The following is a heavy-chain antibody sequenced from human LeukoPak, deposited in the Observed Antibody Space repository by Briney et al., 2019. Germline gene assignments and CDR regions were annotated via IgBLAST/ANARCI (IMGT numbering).Heavy chain of an antibody. V-gene: IGHV3-21*06. CDR3: LRGGRRDY. Sequence: PSETLSLTCAVYGGSFSGYYWSWIRQPPGKGLEGVSSIDSSGGYMFYADPVKGRFIISRDNATDSLYLQMNSLRVEDTAVYYCLRGGRRDYWGQGTLVTVSS. J-gene: IGHJ4*02. CDR2: IDSSGGYM. CDR1: GGSFSGYY.